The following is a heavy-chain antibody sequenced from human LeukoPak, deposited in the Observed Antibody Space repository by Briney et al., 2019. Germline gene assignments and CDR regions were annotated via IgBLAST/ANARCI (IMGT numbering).Heavy chain of an antibody. CDR3: ARGVTARGFYYYMDI. CDR1: GYTFTSYY. V-gene: IGHV1-46*01. Sequence: GASVKVSCKASGYTFTSYYLHWVRQAPGQGLEWMGIINPSGGRTSNAQKFQGRVTMTRDMSTSTVYMELSSLRPDDTAVYSCARGVTARGFYYYMDIWGNGTTVTISS. D-gene: IGHD2-21*02. CDR2: INPSGGRT. J-gene: IGHJ6*03.